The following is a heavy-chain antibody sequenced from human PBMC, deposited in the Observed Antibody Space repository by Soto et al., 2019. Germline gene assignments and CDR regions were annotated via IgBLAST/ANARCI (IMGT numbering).Heavy chain of an antibody. CDR2: IKPDESEK. V-gene: IGHV3-7*01. D-gene: IGHD4-4*01. CDR3: VRGGSNYAS. CDR1: GFTFSDSW. Sequence: EVQLVESGGGLVQPGGSLRLSCVGSGFTFSDSWMTWVRQAPGKGLEWVARIKPDESEKKYADSVKGRFSISRDNAKNSMYLQMDSLRGEDTAVYYCVRGGSNYASWGQGTLVTVSS. J-gene: IGHJ5*02.